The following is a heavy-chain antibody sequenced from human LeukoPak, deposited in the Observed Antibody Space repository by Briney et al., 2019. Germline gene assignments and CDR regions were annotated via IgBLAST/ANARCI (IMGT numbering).Heavy chain of an antibody. Sequence: GGSLRLSCAASGFTFSSYGIVWVRQAPGKGLEWVSGISPSGGTTYYVDSVKGRFTISRDNSKNTVYLQMSSLRVDDTAVYYCAKAQGYLDYWGQGTLATVPS. CDR2: ISPSGGTT. CDR1: GFTFSSYG. CDR3: AKAQGYLDY. V-gene: IGHV3-23*01. J-gene: IGHJ4*02.